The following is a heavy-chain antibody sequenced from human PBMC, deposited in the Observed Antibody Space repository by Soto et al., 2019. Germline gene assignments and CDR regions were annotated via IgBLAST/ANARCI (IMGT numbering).Heavy chain of an antibody. Sequence: EVQVLESGGGLVQRGGSLRLSCAASGFTFNHYAMSWVRQAPGKGLEWVSIIIANGGTFYADSVKGRFTISRDNSKNTVYLQMSSLRVEDTAIYYCAKDYTVAAVPSSVILFDYWGQGALVTVSS. D-gene: IGHD2-15*01. CDR1: GFTFNHYA. CDR3: AKDYTVAAVPSSVILFDY. CDR2: IIANGGT. J-gene: IGHJ4*02. V-gene: IGHV3-23*01.